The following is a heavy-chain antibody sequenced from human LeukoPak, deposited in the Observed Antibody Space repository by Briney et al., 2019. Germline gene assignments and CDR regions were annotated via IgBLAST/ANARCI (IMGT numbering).Heavy chain of an antibody. V-gene: IGHV1-18*01. CDR3: ARDLSSGWPNDY. CDR2: ISAYNGNT. J-gene: IGHJ4*02. D-gene: IGHD6-19*01. Sequence: ASVKVSCKASGYTFTNYDISWVRQAPGQGLEWMGWISAYNGNTNYAQKLQGRVAMTTDTSTSTAYMELRSLRSDDTAVYYCARDLSSGWPNDYWGQGTLVTVSS. CDR1: GYTFTNYD.